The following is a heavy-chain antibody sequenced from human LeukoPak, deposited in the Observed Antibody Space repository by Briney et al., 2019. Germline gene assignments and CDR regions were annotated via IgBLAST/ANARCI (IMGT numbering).Heavy chain of an antibody. D-gene: IGHD3-16*02. CDR1: GDSFSSVTDY. CDR2: GDYSGST. CDR3: ARDSDLGELSDPFDY. J-gene: IGHJ4*02. V-gene: IGHV4-39*07. Sequence: IPSETLSLTCTVSGDSFSSVTDYWAWLRQPPGKGLAWIASGDYSGSTYYNPSLKSRVTISVDTSKNQFSLKLSSVTAADTAVYYCARDSDLGELSDPFDYWGQGTLVTVSS.